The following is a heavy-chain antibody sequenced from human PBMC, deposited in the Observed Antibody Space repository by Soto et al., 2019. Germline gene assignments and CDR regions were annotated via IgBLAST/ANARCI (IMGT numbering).Heavy chain of an antibody. CDR2: LFSGGTS. D-gene: IGHD3-10*01. CDR3: ARGQQASRTRGVQGFDY. CDR1: GFNISTNY. Sequence: PGGSLRLSCAASGFNISTNYMTWVRQAPGKGLEWVSLLFSGGTSYYADSVKGRFTISRDNSKNTLFLQMNRLKTEDTAVYYCARGQQASRTRGVQGFDYWGQGTLVTVSS. J-gene: IGHJ4*02. V-gene: IGHV3-53*01.